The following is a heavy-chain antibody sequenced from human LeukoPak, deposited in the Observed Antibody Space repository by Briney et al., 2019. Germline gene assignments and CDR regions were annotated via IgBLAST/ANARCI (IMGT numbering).Heavy chain of an antibody. CDR2: IIPIFGTA. J-gene: IGHJ6*03. V-gene: IGHV1-69*13. CDR1: GGTFSSYA. Sequence: GASVKVSCKASGGTFSSYAISWVRQAPGQGLEWMGGIIPIFGTANYAQKFQGRVTITADESTSTAYMELSSLRSDDTAVYYCARVASGSYSDYYYYMDVWGKGTTVTVSS. CDR3: ARVASGSYSDYYYYMDV. D-gene: IGHD1-26*01.